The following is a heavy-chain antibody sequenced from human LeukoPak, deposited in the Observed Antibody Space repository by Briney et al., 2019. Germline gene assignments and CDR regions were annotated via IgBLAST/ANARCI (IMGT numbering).Heavy chain of an antibody. D-gene: IGHD6-13*01. CDR2: IYPGDSDT. V-gene: IGHV5-51*01. J-gene: IGHJ4*02. Sequence: GESLKISCKASGYRFANYWIGWVRQMPGKGLEWMGIIYPGDSDTRYSPSFQGQVTISADKSISTAYLQWSSLKASDTAMYYCARQAGIAAAPVYFDYWGQGTLVTVSS. CDR1: GYRFANYW. CDR3: ARQAGIAAAPVYFDY.